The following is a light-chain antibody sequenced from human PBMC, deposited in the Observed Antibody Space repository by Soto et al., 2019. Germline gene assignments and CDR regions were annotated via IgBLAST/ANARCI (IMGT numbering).Light chain of an antibody. J-gene: IGKJ3*01. CDR2: AAS. CDR3: LQDYNYPVT. V-gene: IGKV1-6*01. Sequence: AIQMTQSPSSLSASVGDTVTITCRASQGIRSDLGWYQQKPWTAPTLLIYAASTLQGGVPSRFSGSGSGTDFTLTITSLQPENFATYYHLQDYNYPVTFGPGTNVDVK. CDR1: QGIRSD.